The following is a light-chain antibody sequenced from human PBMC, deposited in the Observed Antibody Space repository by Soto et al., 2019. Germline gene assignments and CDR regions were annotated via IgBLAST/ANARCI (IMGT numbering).Light chain of an antibody. V-gene: IGKV3-20*01. J-gene: IGKJ4*01. Sequence: EIVLTKSPATLSLSPGEGATLSCRASQSVTTFLAWYQQKPDQAPRLLIYDASTRATGIPARFSGSGSGTDFTLTISRREPEDFAVYYCQQYGSSPLTFGGGTKVDIK. CDR3: QQYGSSPLT. CDR1: QSVTTF. CDR2: DAS.